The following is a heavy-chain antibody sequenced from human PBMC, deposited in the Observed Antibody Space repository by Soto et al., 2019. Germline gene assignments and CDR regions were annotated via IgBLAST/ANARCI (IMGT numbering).Heavy chain of an antibody. Sequence: GGSLRLSCAASGFTFSSYAMSWVRQAPGKGLEFVSAISGSGGSTYYADSVKGRFTISRDNSNNSVYLQMNSLRAEDTAVYYCAKGSSGSRPYYFDNWGQGTLVTVSS. V-gene: IGHV3-23*01. CDR3: AKGSSGSRPYYFDN. CDR1: GFTFSSYA. D-gene: IGHD3-22*01. CDR2: ISGSGGST. J-gene: IGHJ4*02.